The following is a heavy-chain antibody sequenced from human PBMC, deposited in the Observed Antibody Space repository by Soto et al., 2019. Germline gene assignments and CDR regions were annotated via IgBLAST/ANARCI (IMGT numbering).Heavy chain of an antibody. CDR2: IYHSGST. V-gene: IGHV4-30-2*06. CDR1: GASISSGGYS. CDR3: AREGGESSDGLYYFDS. J-gene: IGHJ4*02. D-gene: IGHD3-16*01. Sequence: SETLSLTCSVSGASISSGGYSWNWIRQSPGKGLEWIGFIYHSGSTYYNPSLESRVTMSVDGSKNQFSLNLTSVTAADTAVYYCAREGGESSDGLYYFDSWGQGSLVTVSS.